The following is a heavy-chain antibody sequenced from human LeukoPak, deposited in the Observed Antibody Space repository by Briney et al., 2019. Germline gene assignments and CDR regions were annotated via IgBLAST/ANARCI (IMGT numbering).Heavy chain of an antibody. Sequence: ASVKVSCKASGYTFTTYAMRWVRQAPGQLLEWMGGINAIFGTAKYARKFQGRVTITRDASAYTASMELRCLTSADRAVYFCGSTYYDPSVKSRVTISVDTSKNQFSLELSSVTAADTAVYYCARDIGVSLEWPQFDPWGQGTLVTVSS. CDR2: INAIFGTA. V-gene: IGHV1-3*01. CDR3: GSTYYDPSVKSRVTISVDTSKNQFSLELSSVTAADTAVYYCARDIGVSLEWPQFDP. D-gene: IGHD2-21*02. J-gene: IGHJ5*02. CDR1: GYTFTTYA.